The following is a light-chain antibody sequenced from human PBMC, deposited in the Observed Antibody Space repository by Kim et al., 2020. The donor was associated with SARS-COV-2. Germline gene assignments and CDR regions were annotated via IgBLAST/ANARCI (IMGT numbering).Light chain of an antibody. CDR2: DAS. CDR3: QYYDSLPVT. J-gene: IGKJ4*02. Sequence: AAAGDRVTITCQASQDIRNYLHWFQQKPGKAPKLLIYDASNLETGVPSRFSGSGSGTDFTFTITSLQPEDVATYYCQYYDSLPVTFGGGTKVDIK. V-gene: IGKV1-33*01. CDR1: QDIRNY.